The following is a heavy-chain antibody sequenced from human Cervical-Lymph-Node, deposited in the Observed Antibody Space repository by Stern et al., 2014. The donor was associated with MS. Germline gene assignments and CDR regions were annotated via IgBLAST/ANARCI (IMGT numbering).Heavy chain of an antibody. Sequence: VQLVESGAEVKTPPASAKASCKASGYTFTSYYMHWVRQAPGQGLEWMGVINPSDGSTTYAQKIQGRVTMTRDTSTTTVYMELSSLRSEDTAVYYCAREADAWGQGTLVTVSS. J-gene: IGHJ4*02. CDR3: AREADA. CDR2: INPSDGST. V-gene: IGHV1-46*01. CDR1: GYTFTSYY.